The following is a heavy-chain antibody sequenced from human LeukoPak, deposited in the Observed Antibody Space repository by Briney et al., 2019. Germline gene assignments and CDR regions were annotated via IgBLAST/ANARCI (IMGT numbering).Heavy chain of an antibody. J-gene: IGHJ4*02. V-gene: IGHV1-2*02. CDR3: ARGLLVGGSGSEHDY. Sequence: ASVKVSCKASGYTFTGYYMHWVRQAPGQGLEWMGWINPNSGDTNYAQKFQGRVTMTRDTSISTAYMELSRLRSDDTAVYYCARGLLVGGSGSEHDYWGQGTLVTVSS. CDR2: INPNSGDT. D-gene: IGHD3-10*01. CDR1: GYTFTGYY.